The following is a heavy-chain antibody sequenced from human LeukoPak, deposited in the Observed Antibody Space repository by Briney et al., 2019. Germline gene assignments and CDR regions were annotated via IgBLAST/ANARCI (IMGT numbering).Heavy chain of an antibody. CDR2: ISGSGGST. J-gene: IGHJ4*02. Sequence: PGGSLRLSCAASGFTFSSYGMSWVRQAPGKGLEWVSTISGSGGSTYYADSVKGRFTISRDNSKNTLYLQVNSLRAEDTAVYYCAKDTLRLTTVTENFDYWGQGTLVTVSS. D-gene: IGHD4-17*01. CDR1: GFTFSSYG. V-gene: IGHV3-23*01. CDR3: AKDTLRLTTVTENFDY.